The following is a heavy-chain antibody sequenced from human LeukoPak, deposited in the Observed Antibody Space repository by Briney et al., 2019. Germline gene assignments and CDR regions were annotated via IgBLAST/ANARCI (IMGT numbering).Heavy chain of an antibody. CDR3: ARAGYYYDSSGYFDY. CDR2: IWYDGSNK. CDR1: GFTFSSYG. D-gene: IGHD3-22*01. Sequence: GGSLRLSCAASGFTFSSYGMHWVRQAPGKGLEWVAVIWYDGSNKYYADSVKGRFTISRDNSKNTLYLQVNSLRAEDTAVYYCARAGYYYDSSGYFDYWGQGTLVTVSS. J-gene: IGHJ4*02. V-gene: IGHV3-33*01.